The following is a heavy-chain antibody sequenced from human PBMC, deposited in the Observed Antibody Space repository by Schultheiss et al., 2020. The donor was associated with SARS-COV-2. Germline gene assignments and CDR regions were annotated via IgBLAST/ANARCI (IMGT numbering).Heavy chain of an antibody. D-gene: IGHD2-2*01. CDR2: ISYDGSNK. Sequence: GGSLRLSCAASGFTFSSYGMHWVRQAPGKGLEWVAVISYDGSNKYYADSVKGRFTISRDNSKNTLYLQMNSLRAEDTAVYYCARVGGGTVVVPAAIDRGAFDIWGQGTMVTVS. V-gene: IGHV3-30*19. J-gene: IGHJ3*02. CDR1: GFTFSSYG. CDR3: ARVGGGTVVVPAAIDRGAFDI.